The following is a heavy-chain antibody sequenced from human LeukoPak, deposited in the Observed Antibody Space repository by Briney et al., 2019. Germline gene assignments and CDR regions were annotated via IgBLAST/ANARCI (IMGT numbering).Heavy chain of an antibody. Sequence: KPSETLSLTCAVYGGSFSGYYWSWIRQPPGKGLEWIGEINHSGSTNYNPSLKSRVTISVDTSKNQFSLKLSSVTAADTAVYYCARGLIGYWGQGTLVTVSS. CDR1: GGSFSGYY. V-gene: IGHV4-34*01. D-gene: IGHD2/OR15-2a*01. J-gene: IGHJ4*02. CDR3: ARGLIGY. CDR2: INHSGST.